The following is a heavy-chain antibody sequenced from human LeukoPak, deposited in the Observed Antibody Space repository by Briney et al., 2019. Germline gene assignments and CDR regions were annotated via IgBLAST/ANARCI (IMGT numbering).Heavy chain of an antibody. Sequence: SVKVSCKASGGTFSSYAISWVRQAPGQGLEWMGGIIPIFGTANYAQKFQGRVTITADESTSTAYMELSSLRSEDTAVYYCATWLHYYDSSGYYNYWGQGTLVTVSS. CDR1: GGTFSSYA. D-gene: IGHD3-22*01. J-gene: IGHJ4*02. CDR3: ATWLHYYDSSGYYNY. CDR2: IIPIFGTA. V-gene: IGHV1-69*13.